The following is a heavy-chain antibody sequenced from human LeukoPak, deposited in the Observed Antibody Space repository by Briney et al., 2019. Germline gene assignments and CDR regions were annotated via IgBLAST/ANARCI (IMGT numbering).Heavy chain of an antibody. D-gene: IGHD1-26*01. CDR3: ARGGSPSDH. J-gene: IGHJ4*02. V-gene: IGHV3-48*01. Sequence: PGGSLRLSCAASGFTFSNYAMNWVRQAPGKGLEWVSYISSDSTNIYYADSVKGRFTISRDNAKNTLYLQMTSLRVEDTGVYYCARGGSPSDHWGQGTLVTVSS. CDR1: GFTFSNYA. CDR2: ISSDSTNI.